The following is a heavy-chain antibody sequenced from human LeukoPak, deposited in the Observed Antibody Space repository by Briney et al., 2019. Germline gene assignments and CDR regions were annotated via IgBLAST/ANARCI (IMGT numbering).Heavy chain of an antibody. J-gene: IGHJ4*02. CDR3: ATVKRSYGSRGGFDY. CDR1: GYTFTSYG. V-gene: IGHV1-69*06. Sequence: ASVKVSCKASGYTFTSYGISWVRQAPGQGLEWMGGIIPIFGTANYAQKFQGRVTMTEDTSTDTAYMELSSLRSEDTAVYYCATVKRSYGSRGGFDYWGQGTLVTVSS. D-gene: IGHD5-18*01. CDR2: IIPIFGTA.